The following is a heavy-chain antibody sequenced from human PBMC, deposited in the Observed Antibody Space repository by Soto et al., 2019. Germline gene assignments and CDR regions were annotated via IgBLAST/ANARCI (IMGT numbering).Heavy chain of an antibody. Sequence: GGSLRLSCAASGFTFSSYAMSWVRQAPGKGLEWVSAISGSGGSTYYADSVKGRFTISRDNSKNTLYLQMNSLRAEDTAVYYCAKAPTGGYYYDSSGYCPDYWGQGTLVTVSS. D-gene: IGHD3-22*01. CDR1: GFTFSSYA. CDR2: ISGSGGST. J-gene: IGHJ4*02. CDR3: AKAPTGGYYYDSSGYCPDY. V-gene: IGHV3-23*01.